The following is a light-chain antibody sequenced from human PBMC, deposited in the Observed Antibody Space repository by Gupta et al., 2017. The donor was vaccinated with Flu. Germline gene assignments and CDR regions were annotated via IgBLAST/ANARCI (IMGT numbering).Light chain of an antibody. CDR3: QVWDSSTVV. CDR1: SIENRN. V-gene: IGLV3-9*01. CDR2: REI. J-gene: IGLJ2*01. Sequence: DLRKTCSITSGEISIENRNVHWYHQKPAQAPVLVIYREISRPAAVPERFSSSNTANTATLTIRGARAEDESYYYCQVWDSSTVVFGGGTKLTVL.